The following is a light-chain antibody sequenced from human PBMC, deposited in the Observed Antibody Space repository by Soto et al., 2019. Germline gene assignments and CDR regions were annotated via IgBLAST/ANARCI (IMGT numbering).Light chain of an antibody. V-gene: IGKV3-11*01. J-gene: IGKJ4*01. CDR2: NAS. CDR3: QQRSNWPLT. CDR1: HSVSSS. Sequence: EIVLTQSPATLSLSPGERPTPSARPVHSVSSSLAWYQQKPGQAPRLLIYNASNRATGIPARFSGSGSGTDFTLTISSLEPEDFAVYYCQQRSNWPLTFGGGTKVEIK.